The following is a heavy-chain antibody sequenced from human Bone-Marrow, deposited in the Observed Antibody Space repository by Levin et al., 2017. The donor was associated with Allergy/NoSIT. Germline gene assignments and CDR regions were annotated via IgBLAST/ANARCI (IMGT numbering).Heavy chain of an antibody. J-gene: IGHJ2*01. Sequence: GESLKISCKGSGYSFTSYWIGWVRQMPGKGLEWMGIIYPGDSDTRYSPSFQGQVTISADKSISTAYLQWSSLKASDTAMYYCARHRPHGYCSSTSCRHNKYWYFDLWGRGTLVTVSS. V-gene: IGHV5-51*01. CDR2: IYPGDSDT. D-gene: IGHD2-2*01. CDR1: GYSFTSYW. CDR3: ARHRPHGYCSSTSCRHNKYWYFDL.